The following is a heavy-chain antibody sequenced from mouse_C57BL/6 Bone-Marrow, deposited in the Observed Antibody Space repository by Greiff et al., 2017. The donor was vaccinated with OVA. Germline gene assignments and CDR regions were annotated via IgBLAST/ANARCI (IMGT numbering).Heavy chain of an antibody. V-gene: IGHV2-9-1*01. J-gene: IGHJ3*01. Sequence: VQRVESGPGLVAPSQSLSITCTASGFSLTSYAIRWVRQPSGKGLEWIGVIWPGGGTNYNSARKSRLSISKDNPKSQIFLKINRLQTDDTARYYCARGGLGFAYWGQGTLVTVSA. D-gene: IGHD2-4*01. CDR3: ARGGLGFAY. CDR2: IWPGGGT. CDR1: GFSLTSYA.